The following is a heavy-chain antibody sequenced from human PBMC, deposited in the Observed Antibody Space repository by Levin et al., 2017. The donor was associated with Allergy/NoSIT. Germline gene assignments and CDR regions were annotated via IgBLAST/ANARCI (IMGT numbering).Heavy chain of an antibody. Sequence: SVKVSCKASGYTFTYRYLHWVRQAPGQALEWMGWITPFNGNTNYAQKFQDRVTITRDRSMSTAYMELSSLRSEDTAMYYCADSSSWYAFDIWGQGTMVTVSS. CDR3: ADSSSWYAFDI. CDR2: ITPFNGNT. D-gene: IGHD6-13*01. V-gene: IGHV1-45*02. J-gene: IGHJ3*02. CDR1: GYTFTYRY.